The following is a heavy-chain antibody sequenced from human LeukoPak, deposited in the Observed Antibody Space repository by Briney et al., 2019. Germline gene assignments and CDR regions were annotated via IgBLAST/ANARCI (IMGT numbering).Heavy chain of an antibody. V-gene: IGHV4-30-4*01. CDR2: IYYSGSP. D-gene: IGHD3-22*01. J-gene: IGHJ4*02. CDR3: ARGGDYYDSSGYPPHY. CDR1: GGSISSGNYY. Sequence: SETLSLTCTVSGGSISSGNYYWSWIRQPPGKGLEWIGYIYYSGSPYYNPSLKSRVTISVDTSKNQFSLKLSSVTAADTAVYYCARGGDYYDSSGYPPHYWGQGTLVTVSS.